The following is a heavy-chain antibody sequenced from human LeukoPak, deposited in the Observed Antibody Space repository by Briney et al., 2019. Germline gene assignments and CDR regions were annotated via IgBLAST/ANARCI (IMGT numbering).Heavy chain of an antibody. CDR1: GYTL. CDR3: ARGVVRYSIVGATGWFDP. Sequence: ASVKVSCKASGYTLHWVRQAPGQGPEWMGIINPSGGSTRYAQKFQGRVTMTRDTSTSTVYMELRSLRSEDTAVYYCARGVVRYSIVGATGWFDPWGQGTLVTVSS. V-gene: IGHV1-46*01. CDR2: INPSGGST. D-gene: IGHD1-26*01. J-gene: IGHJ5*02.